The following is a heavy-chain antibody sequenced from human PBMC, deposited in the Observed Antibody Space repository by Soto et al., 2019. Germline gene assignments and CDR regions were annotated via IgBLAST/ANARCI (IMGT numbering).Heavy chain of an antibody. CDR3: ARKSVTDWYFDL. CDR1: GGSISRYY. J-gene: IGHJ2*01. CDR2: IYYSGST. D-gene: IGHD4-17*01. V-gene: IGHV4-59*08. Sequence: QVQLQESGPGLVKPSETLSLTCSVSGGSISRYYWSWIRQPPGKGLEWIGYIYYSGSTNYNPSHRSRVSMSFDTSNNQFSLELTSVTAADTAVYYCARKSVTDWYFDLWGRGTLVTVSS.